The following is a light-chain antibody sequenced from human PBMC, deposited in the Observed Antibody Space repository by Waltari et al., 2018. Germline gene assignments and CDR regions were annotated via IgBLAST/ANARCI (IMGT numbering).Light chain of an antibody. CDR2: KAS. CDR3: QQYNTYSWA. V-gene: IGKV1-5*03. J-gene: IGKJ1*01. CDR1: RALNSW. Sequence: DIQMIQSPSTLSAYVGDTVTITCRAGRALNSWLAWYQQKPGRAPRPLMYKASTLESGVPSRFSGVGARTDYTLTISNLQPEDSAIYYCQQYNTYSWAFGQGTKVEIK.